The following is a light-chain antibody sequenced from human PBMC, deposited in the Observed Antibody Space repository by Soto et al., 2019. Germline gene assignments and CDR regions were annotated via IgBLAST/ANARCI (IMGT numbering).Light chain of an antibody. CDR3: SSYAGSNNYV. V-gene: IGLV2-8*01. CDR2: EVS. CDR1: SSDVGGYNY. J-gene: IGLJ1*01. Sequence: QSALTQPPSASGSPGQSVTISCTGTSSDVGGYNYVSWYQQHPGKAPKLMIYEVSKRPSGVPDRFSGSKSGNTASLTVSGLQAEDEADYYCSSYAGSNNYVFGTGPKGTFL.